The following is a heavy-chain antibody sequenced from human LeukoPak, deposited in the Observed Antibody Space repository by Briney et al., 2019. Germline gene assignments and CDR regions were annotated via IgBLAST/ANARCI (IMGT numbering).Heavy chain of an antibody. J-gene: IGHJ4*02. CDR1: GGSISSGDYY. CDR2: IYYSGST. Sequence: SQTLSLTCTVSGGSISSGDYYWSWIRQPPGKGLEWIGYIYYSGSTYYNPSLKGRVTISVDTSKNQFSLKLSSVTAADTAVYYCARVTRQLDSRPYYFDYWGQGTLVTVSS. D-gene: IGHD3-22*01. V-gene: IGHV4-30-4*08. CDR3: ARVTRQLDSRPYYFDY.